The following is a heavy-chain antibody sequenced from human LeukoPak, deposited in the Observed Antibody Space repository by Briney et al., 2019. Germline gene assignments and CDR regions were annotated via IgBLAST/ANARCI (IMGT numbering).Heavy chain of an antibody. CDR3: ARAWTDYYDSSAYYYNAFDI. J-gene: IGHJ3*02. V-gene: IGHV3-74*01. D-gene: IGHD3-22*01. CDR1: GFTFSSYW. CDR2: INSDGKTT. Sequence: GGSLRLSCAASGFTFSSYWMYWVRQAPGKGLVWVSRINSDGKTTNYADSVKGRFTISRDNAKNSLYLQMNNLRAEDTAVYYCARAWTDYYDSSAYYYNAFDIWGQGTMVTVSS.